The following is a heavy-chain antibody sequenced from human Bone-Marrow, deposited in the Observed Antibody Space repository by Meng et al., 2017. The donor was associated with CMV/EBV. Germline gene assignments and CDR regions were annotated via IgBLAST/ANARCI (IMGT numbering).Heavy chain of an antibody. CDR3: APEVADTHYFDY. CDR1: GGTFSSYT. Sequence: SVKVSCKASGGTFSSYTISWVRQAPGQGLEWMGRIIPILGIANYAQKFQGRVTITADKSTSTAYMELSSLRSEDTAVYYCAPEVADTHYFDYWGQGTLVTVSS. J-gene: IGHJ4*02. V-gene: IGHV1-69*02. CDR2: IIPILGIA. D-gene: IGHD3-16*01.